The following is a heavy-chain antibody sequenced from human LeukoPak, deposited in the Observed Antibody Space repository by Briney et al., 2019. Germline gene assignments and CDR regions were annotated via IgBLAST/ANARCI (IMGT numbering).Heavy chain of an antibody. CDR2: FDPEDGET. CDR3: ATPEILGYCSGGSCYSRYYFDY. V-gene: IGHV1-24*01. D-gene: IGHD2-15*01. Sequence: GASVKVSCKVSGYTLTELSMHWVRQAPGKGLEWMGGFDPEDGETIYAQKFQGRVTMTEDTSTDTAYMELSSLRSEDTAVYYCATPEILGYCSGGSCYSRYYFDYWGQGTLVTVSS. J-gene: IGHJ4*02. CDR1: GYTLTELS.